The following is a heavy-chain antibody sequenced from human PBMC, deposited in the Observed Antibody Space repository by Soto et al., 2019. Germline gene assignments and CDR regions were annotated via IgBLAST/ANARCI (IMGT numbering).Heavy chain of an antibody. CDR2: ISNSGHAT. Sequence: QVQLVESGGGLVKSGGSLRLSCAASGFMFSDHYMTWIRQAPGKGLEWLATISNSGHATFSADSVKGRFTISRDNAKHSLYLKLNSLRGDKTAVYYCAREWGSWSLGLYSSCFAMAVWGQGTTVIVSS. V-gene: IGHV3-11*01. D-gene: IGHD3-16*01. CDR1: GFMFSDHY. J-gene: IGHJ6*02. CDR3: AREWGSWSLGLYSSCFAMAV.